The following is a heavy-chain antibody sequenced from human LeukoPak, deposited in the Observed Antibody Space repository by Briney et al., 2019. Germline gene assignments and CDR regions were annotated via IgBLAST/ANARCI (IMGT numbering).Heavy chain of an antibody. D-gene: IGHD6-19*01. CDR3: ARDHGIAVAADAFDI. CDR1: GYTFTGYY. V-gene: IGHV1-69*04. CDR2: IIPILGIA. J-gene: IGHJ3*02. Sequence: ASVKVSCKASGYTFTGYYMHWVRQAPGQGLEWMGRIIPILGIANYAQKFQGRVTITADKSTSTAYMELSSLRSEDTAVYYCARDHGIAVAADAFDIWGQGTMVTVSS.